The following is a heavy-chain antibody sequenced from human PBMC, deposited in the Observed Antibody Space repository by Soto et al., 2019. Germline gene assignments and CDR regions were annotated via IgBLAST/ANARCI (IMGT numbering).Heavy chain of an antibody. CDR2: IGGSGRTT. J-gene: IGHJ4*02. CDR3: AKSRYSDSSGDFYDY. V-gene: IGHV3-23*01. CDR1: AFTFNNYA. D-gene: IGHD3-22*01. Sequence: PGGSLRLSCAASAFTFNNYAMSWVRQAPGKGLEWVSGIGGSGRTTYYADSVKGRFTISRDNSNNTLFLQMNSLRAEDTAVYYCAKSRYSDSSGDFYDYGGQGTLVTVSS.